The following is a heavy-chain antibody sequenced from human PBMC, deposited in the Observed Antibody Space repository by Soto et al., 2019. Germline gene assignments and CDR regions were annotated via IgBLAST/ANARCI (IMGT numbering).Heavy chain of an antibody. Sequence: EVQLVESGGGLVQPGGSLRLSCAASGFTFSSYWMSWVRQAPGKGLEWVANIKQDGSEKYYVDSVKGRFTISRDNAKNSLYLQMNSLRAEDTAVYYCARDRYSSGWYTYYYYYYYMDVWCKGTTVTVSS. CDR1: GFTFSSYW. CDR2: IKQDGSEK. J-gene: IGHJ6*03. D-gene: IGHD6-19*01. CDR3: ARDRYSSGWYTYYYYYYYMDV. V-gene: IGHV3-7*01.